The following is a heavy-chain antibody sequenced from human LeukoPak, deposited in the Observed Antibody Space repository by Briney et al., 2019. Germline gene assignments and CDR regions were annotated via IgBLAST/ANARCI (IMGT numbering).Heavy chain of an antibody. CDR2: ISAYNGNT. CDR1: GYTFTRYG. D-gene: IGHD6-19*01. V-gene: IGHV1-18*04. CDR3: AREGWGTYSSGPYYFDY. J-gene: IGHJ4*02. Sequence: GASVTVSCKASGYTFTRYGISWVRQAPGQGLEWMGWISAYNGNTNYAQKVQGRVTMTTDTSTSTAYMELRSLRSDDTAVYYCAREGWGTYSSGPYYFDYWGRGTLVTVSS.